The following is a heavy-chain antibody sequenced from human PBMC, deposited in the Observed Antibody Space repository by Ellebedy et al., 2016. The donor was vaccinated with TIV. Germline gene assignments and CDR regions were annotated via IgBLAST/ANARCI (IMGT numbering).Heavy chain of an antibody. CDR1: GFTFRNFF. V-gene: IGHV3-23*01. CDR2: ISGDGGST. CDR3: RQGHYADY. J-gene: IGHJ4*02. Sequence: GGSLRLXXATSGFTFRNFFMSWVRQTPGKGLEWVSTISGDGGSTYFADSVEGRFAISRDNSKNTMYLQMNSLRADDTAVYYCRQGHYADYWGQGTLVTVSS.